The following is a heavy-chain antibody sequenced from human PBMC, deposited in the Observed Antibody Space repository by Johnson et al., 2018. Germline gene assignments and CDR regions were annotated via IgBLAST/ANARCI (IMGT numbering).Heavy chain of an antibody. D-gene: IGHD3-3*01. CDR3: AKAENNKKTTTYYDFWSGYKDYYYYGIDV. J-gene: IGHJ6*02. V-gene: IGHV3-23*01. CDR1: GFTFSRYA. CDR2: ISGSGGST. Sequence: QLFESGGGLVQPGGSLRLSCAASGFTFSRYAMSWVRQAPGKGLEWVSAISGSGGSTYYADSVKGRFTISRDNSKNPLYLQMHSLRAEDKAVYNGAKAENNKKTTTYYDFWSGYKDYYYYGIDVWGQGTTVTVSS.